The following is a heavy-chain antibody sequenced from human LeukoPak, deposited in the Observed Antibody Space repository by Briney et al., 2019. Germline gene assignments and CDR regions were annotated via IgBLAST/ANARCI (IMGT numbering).Heavy chain of an antibody. Sequence: ASAKVSCKASGYTFTSYYMHWVRQAPGQGLEWMGIINPSGGSTSYAQKFQGRVTMTRDPSTSTVYMELSSLRSEDTAVYYCAREKAVANSFDYWGQGTLVTVSS. J-gene: IGHJ4*02. V-gene: IGHV1-46*01. CDR2: INPSGGST. CDR1: GYTFTSYY. D-gene: IGHD6-19*01. CDR3: AREKAVANSFDY.